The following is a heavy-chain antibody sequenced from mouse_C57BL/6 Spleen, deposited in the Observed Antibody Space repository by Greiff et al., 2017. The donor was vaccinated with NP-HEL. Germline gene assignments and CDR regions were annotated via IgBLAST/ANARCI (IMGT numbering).Heavy chain of an antibody. J-gene: IGHJ4*01. CDR2: IYPSDSET. Sequence: QVQLQQPGAELVRPGSSVKLSCKASGYTFTSYWMDWVKQRPGQGLEWIGNIYPSDSETHYNQKFKDKATLTVDKSSSTAYMQLSSLTSEDSAVYYCARGYYGSSYNYAMDYWGQGTSVTVSS. D-gene: IGHD1-1*01. CDR3: ARGYYGSSYNYAMDY. CDR1: GYTFTSYW. V-gene: IGHV1-61*01.